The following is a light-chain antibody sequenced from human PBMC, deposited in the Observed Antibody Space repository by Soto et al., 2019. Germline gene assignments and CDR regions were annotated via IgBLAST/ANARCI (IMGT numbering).Light chain of an antibody. CDR3: QSYDSSLSGPYV. Sequence: QPVLTQPPSVSGAPGQRVTISCTGSSSNIGAGYDVHWYQQLPGTAPKLLIYGNSNRPSGVPDRFSGSKSGTSASLAITGLQAEDEADYYCQSYDSSLSGPYVFGTGTKVTV. CDR2: GNS. V-gene: IGLV1-40*01. CDR1: SSNIGAGYD. J-gene: IGLJ1*01.